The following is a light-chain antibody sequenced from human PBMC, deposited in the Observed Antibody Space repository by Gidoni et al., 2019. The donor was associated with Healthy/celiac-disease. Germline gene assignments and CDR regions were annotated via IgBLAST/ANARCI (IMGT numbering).Light chain of an antibody. Sequence: IQITQSPSSLSASVGDRVTITCRASQSISSYLNWYQQKPGKAPKLLIYAASSLQSGVPSRFSGSGYGTDFTITISSMQHEDFANYYCQQSYSTSWTFGQXTKVEIK. CDR3: QQSYSTSWT. J-gene: IGKJ1*01. V-gene: IGKV1-39*01. CDR1: QSISSY. CDR2: AAS.